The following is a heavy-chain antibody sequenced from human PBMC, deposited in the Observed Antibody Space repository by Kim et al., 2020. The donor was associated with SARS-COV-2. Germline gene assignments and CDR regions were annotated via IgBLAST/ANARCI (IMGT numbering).Heavy chain of an antibody. J-gene: IGHJ6*02. D-gene: IGHD6-13*01. CDR3: ARGGTGYSSSWYYYYYYGMDV. Sequence: ASVKVSCKASGYTFTSYDINWVRQATGQGLEWMGWMNPNSGNTGYAQKFQGRVTMTRNTSISTAYMELSSLRSEDTAVYYCARGGTGYSSSWYYYYYYGMDVWGQGTTVTVSS. CDR2: MNPNSGNT. CDR1: GYTFTSYD. V-gene: IGHV1-8*01.